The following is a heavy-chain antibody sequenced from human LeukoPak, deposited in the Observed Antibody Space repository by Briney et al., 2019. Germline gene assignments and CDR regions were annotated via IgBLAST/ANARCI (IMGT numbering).Heavy chain of an antibody. CDR2: IHSGGT. Sequence: GGSLRLSCAASGFTVSTNYMSWVRQAPGKGLEWVSFIHSGGTYYADSVKGRFTISRDNSKNTVYLQMSSLRAEDTAVYYCAPEGPVFGVRGQGTLVTVSS. CDR3: APEGPVFGV. V-gene: IGHV3-66*01. CDR1: GFTVSTNY. D-gene: IGHD3-3*01. J-gene: IGHJ4*02.